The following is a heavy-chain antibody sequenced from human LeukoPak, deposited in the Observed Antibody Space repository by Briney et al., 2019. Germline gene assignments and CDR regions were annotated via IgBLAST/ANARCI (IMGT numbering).Heavy chain of an antibody. V-gene: IGHV4-34*01. J-gene: IGHJ5*02. CDR3: ARGQVPAARGYNWFDP. CDR1: GWSFNDYY. Sequence: PSETLSLTCAVYGWSFNDYYWNWIRQPPGKGLEWIGEINARGDTNYNPSLKSRVTISVDTSKKQFSLRLTSMIAADTALYCCARGQVPAARGYNWFDPWGQGTLVTVSS. CDR2: INARGDT. D-gene: IGHD2-2*01.